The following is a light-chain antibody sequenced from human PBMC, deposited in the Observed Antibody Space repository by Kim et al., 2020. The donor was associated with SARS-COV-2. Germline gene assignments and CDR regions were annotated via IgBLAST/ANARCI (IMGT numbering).Light chain of an antibody. J-gene: IGLJ3*02. CDR1: KLGDKY. Sequence: SYELTQPPSVSVSPGQTASITCSGSKLGDKYAYWYQKKPGQSTVLVIYQHTKRPSGISQRFSGSSSGNTATLTISRAQTMDEADYYCQAWDSSTAVFGGGTQLTVL. CDR3: QAWDSSTAV. CDR2: QHT. V-gene: IGLV3-1*01.